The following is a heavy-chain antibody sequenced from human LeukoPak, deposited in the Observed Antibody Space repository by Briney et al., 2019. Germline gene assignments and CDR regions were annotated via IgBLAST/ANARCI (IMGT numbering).Heavy chain of an antibody. CDR3: WRDFKTAAGINLY. CDR2: ISSSSSYI. J-gene: IGHJ4*02. CDR1: GFTFSSYS. V-gene: IGHV3-21*01. D-gene: IGHD6-13*01. Sequence: GGSLRLSCAASGFTFSSYSMNWVRQAPGKGLEWVSSISSSSSYIYYADSVKGRFTISRDNAKNSLYLQMNSLRAEDTAVYYCWRDFKTAAGINLYWGQGTLVTVSS.